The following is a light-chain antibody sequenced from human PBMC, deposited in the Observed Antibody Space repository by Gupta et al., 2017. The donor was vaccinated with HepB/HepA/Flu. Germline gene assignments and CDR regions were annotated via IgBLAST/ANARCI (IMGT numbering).Light chain of an antibody. CDR2: SAS. V-gene: IGKV3-20*01. CDR1: QSVSTAY. J-gene: IGKJ2*01. CDR3: QQEDGSSFT. Sequence: IVLTQSPGTLSLSPGERATLSCRASQSVSTAYLAWYQQKPGQAPRLLINSASSRATGVPNRFSGSGSGTEFTLTINRREPEDFAVYYCQQEDGSSFTFGQGTKRDIK.